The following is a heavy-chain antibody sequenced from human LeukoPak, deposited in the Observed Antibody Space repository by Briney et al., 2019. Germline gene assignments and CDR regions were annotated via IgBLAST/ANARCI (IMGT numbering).Heavy chain of an antibody. CDR2: ISSSGSTI. J-gene: IGHJ4*02. CDR3: AWGYCSGGSCLSLDY. D-gene: IGHD2-15*01. CDR1: GFTFSSYE. V-gene: IGHV3-48*03. Sequence: PGGSLRLSCAASGFTFSSYEMNWVRQAPGKGLEWVSYISSSGSTIYYADSVKGRFTISRDNAKSSLYLQMNSLRAEDTAVYYCAWGYCSGGSCLSLDYWGQGTLVTVSS.